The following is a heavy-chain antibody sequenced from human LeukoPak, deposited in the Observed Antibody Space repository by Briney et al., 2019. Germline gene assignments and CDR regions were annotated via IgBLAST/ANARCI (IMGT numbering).Heavy chain of an antibody. CDR1: GGSISSSSYY. CDR2: IYYSGST. V-gene: IGHV4-39*07. D-gene: IGHD6-13*01. Sequence: SETLSLTCTVSGGSISSSSYYWGWIRQPPGKGLEWIGSIYYSGSTYYNPSLKSQVTISVDTSKNQFSLKLTSVTAADTAVYYCARGYSSSWYLNWFDPWGQGTLVTVSS. CDR3: ARGYSSSWYLNWFDP. J-gene: IGHJ5*02.